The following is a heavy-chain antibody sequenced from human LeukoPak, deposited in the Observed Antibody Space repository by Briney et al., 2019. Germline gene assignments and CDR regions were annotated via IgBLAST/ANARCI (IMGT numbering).Heavy chain of an antibody. J-gene: IGHJ5*02. D-gene: IGHD2-2*01. CDR1: GGSISSYY. Sequence: SETLSLTCTVSGGSISSYYWSWIRQPPGKGLEWIGYIYYSGSTNYNPSLKSRVTISVDTSKNQFSLKLSSVTPADTAVYYCAGVVQAPIGGFDPWGQGNLVTVSS. V-gene: IGHV4-59*01. CDR2: IYYSGST. CDR3: AGVVQAPIGGFDP.